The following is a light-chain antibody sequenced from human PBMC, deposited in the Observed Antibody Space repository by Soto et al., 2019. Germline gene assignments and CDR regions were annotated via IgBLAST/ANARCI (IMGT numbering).Light chain of an antibody. J-gene: IGLJ3*02. V-gene: IGLV2-14*01. CDR3: ISYTSSSTWV. CDR1: SSDVGNYNY. CDR2: EVS. Sequence: QSALTQPASVSGSPGQSITISCTGTSSDVGNYNYVSWYQQHPGKVPKLMIYEVSNRPSGVSNRFSGSKSGNTASLTISGLQAEDEADYYCISYTSSSTWVFGGGTKLTVL.